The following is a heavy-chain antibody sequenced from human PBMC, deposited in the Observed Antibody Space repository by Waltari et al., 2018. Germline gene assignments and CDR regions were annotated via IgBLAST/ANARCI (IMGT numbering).Heavy chain of an antibody. J-gene: IGHJ4*02. CDR3: ARAVDVADY. CDR1: GFTFSSYW. Sequence: EIQVVEPGGGLVQPGGSLRLSCAASGFTFSSYWMSWVRQAPGKGLEWVANIKQDGSAKFYLDSVKGRFTISRDNAKNTLYLQMNSLRAEDTALYYCARAVDVADYWGQGTLVTVSS. D-gene: IGHD5-12*01. V-gene: IGHV3-7*01. CDR2: IKQDGSAK.